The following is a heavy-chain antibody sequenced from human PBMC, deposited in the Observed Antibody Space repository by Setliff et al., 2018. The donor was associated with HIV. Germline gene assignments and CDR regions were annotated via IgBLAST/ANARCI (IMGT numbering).Heavy chain of an antibody. D-gene: IGHD3-9*01. CDR1: GYTFTIYY. CDR2: IKPNSGST. Sequence: GASVKVSCKASGYTFTIYYMHWVRQAPGQGLEWIGIIKPNSGSTSYAQNFQGRVTMTRDTSTSTVYMELSGLRSEDTAVYYCARGGRFSAPGRDIWYYYYYMDVWGKGTTVTVSS. J-gene: IGHJ6*03. V-gene: IGHV1-46*01. CDR3: ARGGRFSAPGRDIWYYYYYMDV.